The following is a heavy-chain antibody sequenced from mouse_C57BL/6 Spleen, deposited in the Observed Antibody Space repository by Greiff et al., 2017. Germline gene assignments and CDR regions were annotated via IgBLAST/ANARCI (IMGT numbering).Heavy chain of an antibody. CDR3: ARRDYYGTGY. Sequence: VQLQQPGAELVRPGSSVKLSCKASGYTFTSYWMDWVKQRPGQGLEWIGNIYPSDSETHYNQKFKDKATLTVDKSSSTAYMQLSSLTSEDSAVYYCARRDYYGTGYWGQGTTLTVSS. CDR1: GYTFTSYW. D-gene: IGHD1-1*01. J-gene: IGHJ2*01. CDR2: IYPSDSET. V-gene: IGHV1-61*01.